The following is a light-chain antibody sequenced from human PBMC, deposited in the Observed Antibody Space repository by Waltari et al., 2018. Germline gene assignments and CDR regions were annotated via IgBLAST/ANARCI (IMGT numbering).Light chain of an antibody. Sequence: DIQMTQSPSSLPPSLGDRVPLTCPASQTIRSHLNWYQQKPGKAPKLLIYAASSLQTGVPSRFSGSGSETEFTLAISSPQPDDFATYYCQQSHSPPYTFGQGTKLEIK. V-gene: IGKV1-39*01. CDR2: AAS. J-gene: IGKJ2*01. CDR3: QQSHSPPYT. CDR1: QTIRSH.